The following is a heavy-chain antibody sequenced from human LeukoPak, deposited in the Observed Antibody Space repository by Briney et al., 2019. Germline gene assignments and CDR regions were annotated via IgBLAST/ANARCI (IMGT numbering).Heavy chain of an antibody. V-gene: IGHV3-15*01. Sequence: GGSLRLSCAASGFTFSNAWMSWVRQAAGKGQEWDGRIKSKTDGGTTDYAAPVKGRFTISRDDSKHTLYLQMNSLKTEDTAVYYCTTDRSRSGWYDYYYGMDVWGQGTTVTVSS. CDR2: IKSKTDGGTT. D-gene: IGHD6-19*01. CDR1: GFTFSNAW. CDR3: TTDRSRSGWYDYYYGMDV. J-gene: IGHJ6*02.